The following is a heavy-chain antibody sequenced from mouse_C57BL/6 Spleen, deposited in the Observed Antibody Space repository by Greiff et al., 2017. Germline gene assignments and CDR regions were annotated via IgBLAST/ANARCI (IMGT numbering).Heavy chain of an antibody. J-gene: IGHJ4*01. D-gene: IGHD2-4*01. CDR2: INYDGSST. V-gene: IGHV5-16*01. CDR1: GFTFSDYY. Sequence: EVQLVESEGGLVQPGSSMKLSCTASGFTFSDYYMAWVRQVPEKGLEWVANINYDGSSTYYLDSLKSRFIISRDNAKNILYLQMSSLKSEDTATYYCARGIYYDYSYAMDYWGQGTSVTVSS. CDR3: ARGIYYDYSYAMDY.